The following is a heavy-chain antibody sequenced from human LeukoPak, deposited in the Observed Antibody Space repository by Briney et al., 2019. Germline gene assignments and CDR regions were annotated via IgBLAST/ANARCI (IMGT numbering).Heavy chain of an antibody. Sequence: AETLSLTCTASGVSFSSYYWSWIRQPAGKGLEWIARIYTSGSTNYNPSLQHRVTMSVDTSKNQYALKLSSVPAAETAVYYCARATVAGLFDYWGQGTLVSVS. CDR1: GVSFSSYY. J-gene: IGHJ4*02. V-gene: IGHV4-4*07. CDR2: IYTSGST. CDR3: ARATVAGLFDY. D-gene: IGHD6-19*01.